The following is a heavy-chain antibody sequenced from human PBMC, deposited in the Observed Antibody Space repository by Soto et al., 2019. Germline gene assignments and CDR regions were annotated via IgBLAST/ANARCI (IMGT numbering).Heavy chain of an antibody. CDR1: GGSISSCDYF. D-gene: IGHD3-3*01. CDR3: ARDDGYYRLYDY. Sequence: QVRLQESGPGLVKPSQTLSLTCTVSGGSISSCDYFWSWVRQPPGKGLEWIGYIYYTGSTSYNPSLKSRITMSVDTSKNQFSLKVSSVTVADTAVYFCARDDGYYRLYDYWGQGTLVTVSS. J-gene: IGHJ4*02. V-gene: IGHV4-30-4*01. CDR2: IYYTGST.